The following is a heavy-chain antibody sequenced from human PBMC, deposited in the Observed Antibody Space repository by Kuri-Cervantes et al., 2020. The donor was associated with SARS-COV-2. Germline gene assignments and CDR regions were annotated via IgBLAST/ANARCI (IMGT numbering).Heavy chain of an antibody. CDR3: ATTFAFLMGATYDY. CDR1: GYTLTELS. CDR2: FDPEDGET. Sequence: ASVKVSCKVSGYTLTELSMHWVRQAPGKGLEWMGGFDPEDGETIYAQKFQGRVTMTEDTSTDTAYMELSSLRSEGTAVYYCATTFAFLMGATYDYWGQGTLVTVSS. J-gene: IGHJ4*02. V-gene: IGHV1-24*01. D-gene: IGHD1-26*01.